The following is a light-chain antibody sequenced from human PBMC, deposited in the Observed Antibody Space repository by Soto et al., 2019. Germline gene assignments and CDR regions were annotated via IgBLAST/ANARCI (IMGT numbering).Light chain of an antibody. J-gene: IGKJ1*01. V-gene: IGKV1-5*01. CDR1: QSSSSW. CDR3: QQYNSYSRT. Sequence: DIQMRQSRCTLSASVGDRVTITCRASQSSSSWLAWYQQKPGKAPKLLIYDASSLESGVPSRFSGSGSGTEFTLTISSLQPDDFAPYYSQQYNSYSRTFGQGTKVEIK. CDR2: DAS.